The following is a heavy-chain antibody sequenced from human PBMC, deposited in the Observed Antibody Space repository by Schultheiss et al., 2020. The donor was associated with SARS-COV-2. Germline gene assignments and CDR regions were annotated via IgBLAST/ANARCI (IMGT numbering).Heavy chain of an antibody. D-gene: IGHD2-2*02. CDR2: TYWGAKS. Sequence: GGSLRLSCAASRFTVGSNRMNWVRQAPGKGLEWVSLTYWGAKSCYADSVKGRLTISRDNSKNTLYVQMNSLRAEDTAVYYCARFEIPDYFDYWGQGTLVTVSS. J-gene: IGHJ4*02. CDR3: ARFEIPDYFDY. CDR1: RFTVGSNR. V-gene: IGHV3-53*01.